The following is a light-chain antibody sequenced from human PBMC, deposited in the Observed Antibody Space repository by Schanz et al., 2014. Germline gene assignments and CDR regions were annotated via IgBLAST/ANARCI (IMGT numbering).Light chain of an antibody. CDR1: QSISTW. J-gene: IGKJ2*01. CDR3: QQYNNWPPFT. Sequence: IHMTQSPSALSASVGDRVTITCRASQSISTWLAWYRRKPGRAPELLIYDASSLESGVPSRFSGSGSGTDFTLTISSLQPEDFATYYCQQYNNWPPFTFGQGTKLEIK. V-gene: IGKV1-5*01. CDR2: DAS.